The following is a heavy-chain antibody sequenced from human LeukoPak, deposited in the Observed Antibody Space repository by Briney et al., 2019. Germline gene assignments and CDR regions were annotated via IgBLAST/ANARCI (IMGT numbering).Heavy chain of an antibody. D-gene: IGHD3-22*01. CDR3: ARRRRATRGYNDAFDL. CDR1: GFTFNRYN. J-gene: IGHJ3*01. CDR2: ISTSSSYI. Sequence: GGSLRLSCAASGFTFNRYNMNWVRRAPGKGLEWVSSISTSSSYIYYADNVKGRFTMSRDNAKGSLFLQMNSLRPEDTAVYYCARRRRATRGYNDAFDLWGQGTLVTVSS. V-gene: IGHV3-21*01.